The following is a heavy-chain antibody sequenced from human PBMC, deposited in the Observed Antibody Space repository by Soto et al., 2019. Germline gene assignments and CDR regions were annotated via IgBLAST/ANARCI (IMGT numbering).Heavy chain of an antibody. CDR1: RFTFSSYA. V-gene: IGHV3-23*01. J-gene: IGHJ4*02. CDR2: ISVSGGST. CDR3: AKDGYSITRNKPLDY. Sequence: WGSLRLSCAASRFTFSSYAMCCVRQAAWKGLEWVSSISVSGGSTYYADSVKGRFTISRDNSKNTLYLQMNSLRAEDTAVYYCAKDGYSITRNKPLDYWGQGTLVTVSS. D-gene: IGHD2-2*01.